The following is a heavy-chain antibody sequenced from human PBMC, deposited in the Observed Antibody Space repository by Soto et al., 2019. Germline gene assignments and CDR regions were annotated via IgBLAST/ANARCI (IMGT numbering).Heavy chain of an antibody. Sequence: QVQLVESGGGVVQPGRSLILSCAASGFTFSSYAMHWVRQAPGKGLEWVAVISYDGSNKYYADSVKGRFTISRDNSKNTLYLQMNSLRAEDTAVYYCARDVLIWLRRYYYGMDVWGQGTTVTVSS. D-gene: IGHD3-9*01. V-gene: IGHV3-30-3*01. CDR2: ISYDGSNK. CDR3: ARDVLIWLRRYYYGMDV. J-gene: IGHJ6*02. CDR1: GFTFSSYA.